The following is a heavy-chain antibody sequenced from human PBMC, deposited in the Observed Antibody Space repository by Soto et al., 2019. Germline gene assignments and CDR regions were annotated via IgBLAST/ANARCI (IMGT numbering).Heavy chain of an antibody. J-gene: IGHJ6*02. CDR3: SAGARRYFDGLWNLDV. CDR2: ISGSGGST. CDR1: GFTFSSYA. V-gene: IGHV3-23*01. D-gene: IGHD3-9*01. Sequence: GGSLRLSCAASGFTFSSYAMSWVRQAPGKGLEWVSAISGSGGSTYYADSVKGRFTISIDISKNTLYLPMNSLRAEDPAVYYCSAGARRYFDGLWNLDVWGQGTTVTVSS.